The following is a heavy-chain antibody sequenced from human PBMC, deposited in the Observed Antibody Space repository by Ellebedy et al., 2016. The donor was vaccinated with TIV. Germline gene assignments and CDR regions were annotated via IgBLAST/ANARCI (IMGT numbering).Heavy chain of an antibody. CDR3: ARDNYYDPLDV. CDR1: GFTFSSYW. Sequence: PGGSLRLSCAASGFTFSSYWMSWVRQAPGQGLEWVANIKQDGSEKYYVDSVKGRFTISRDNAKNSLYLQMNSLRADDTAVYYCARDNYYDPLDVWGQGTTVTVSS. V-gene: IGHV3-7*01. J-gene: IGHJ6*02. CDR2: IKQDGSEK. D-gene: IGHD3-22*01.